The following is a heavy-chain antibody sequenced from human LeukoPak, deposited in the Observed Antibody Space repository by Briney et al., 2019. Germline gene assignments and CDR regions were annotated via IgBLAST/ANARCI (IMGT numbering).Heavy chain of an antibody. V-gene: IGHV3-72*01. Sequence: GGSLRLSCAASGFTFSDYYMDWVRQAPGKGLEWVGRIRNRANSYTTEDAASVKGRFTISRDDSTNSLYLQMNSLKTEDTAVYYCARSDSSGYSPLDSWGQGTLVTVSS. CDR3: ARSDSSGYSPLDS. CDR1: GFTFSDYY. CDR2: IRNRANSYTT. J-gene: IGHJ5*01. D-gene: IGHD3-22*01.